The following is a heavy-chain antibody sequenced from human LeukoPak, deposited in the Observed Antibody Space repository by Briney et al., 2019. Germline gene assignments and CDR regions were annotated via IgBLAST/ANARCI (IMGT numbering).Heavy chain of an antibody. V-gene: IGHV3-23*01. CDR1: GFTFSSYA. J-gene: IGHJ3*02. Sequence: PGGSLRLSCAASGFTFSSYAMSWVRQAPGKGLEWVSAISGSGGSTYYADSVKGRLTISRDNSKNTLYLQRNSLRAEDTAVYYCAKSLGCTNGVCYTRRIHAFDIWGQGTMVTVSS. CDR3: AKSLGCTNGVCYTRRIHAFDI. D-gene: IGHD2-8*01. CDR2: ISGSGGST.